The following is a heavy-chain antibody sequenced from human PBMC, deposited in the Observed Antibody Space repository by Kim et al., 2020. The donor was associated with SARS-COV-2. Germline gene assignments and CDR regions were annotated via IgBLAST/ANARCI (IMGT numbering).Heavy chain of an antibody. CDR2: ISAYNGNT. J-gene: IGHJ6*02. CDR3: ASNEPEGSYYYYYGMDV. Sequence: ASVKVSCKASGYTFTSYGISWVRQAPVQGLEWMGWISAYNGNTNYAQKLQGRVTMTTDTSTSTAYMELRSLRSDDTAVYYCASNEPEGSYYYYYGMDVWGQGTTVTVSS. D-gene: IGHD2-8*01. CDR1: GYTFTSYG. V-gene: IGHV1-18*01.